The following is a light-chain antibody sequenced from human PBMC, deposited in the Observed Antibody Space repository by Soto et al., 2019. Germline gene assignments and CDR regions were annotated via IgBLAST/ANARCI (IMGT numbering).Light chain of an antibody. CDR3: QQYTTYPYT. V-gene: IGKV1-5*01. CDR2: DAS. Sequence: DIQITQSPSTLSASVGDRVTITGRASQSVTNWLAWYQQKPGKTPNLPSYDASRLHSGTPSRFSGSGSETEFTLTIYSLQPYDFATDDGQQYTTYPYTCGQGTKVEIK. CDR1: QSVTNW. J-gene: IGKJ2*01.